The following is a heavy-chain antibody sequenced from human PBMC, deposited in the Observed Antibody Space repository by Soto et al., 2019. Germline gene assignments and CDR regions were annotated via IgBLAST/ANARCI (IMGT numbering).Heavy chain of an antibody. D-gene: IGHD3-10*01. CDR1: GYSFTNYW. CDR3: ARQNVIRGAKWFDP. J-gene: IGHJ5*02. Sequence: GESLKISCKASGYSFTNYWIGWVRQMPGKGLEWMGIINAGDSNTRYSPSFQGQVTISADKSTSTAYLQWSGLRASDTAIYYCARQNVIRGAKWFDPWGQGTLVTVSS. CDR2: INAGDSNT. V-gene: IGHV5-51*01.